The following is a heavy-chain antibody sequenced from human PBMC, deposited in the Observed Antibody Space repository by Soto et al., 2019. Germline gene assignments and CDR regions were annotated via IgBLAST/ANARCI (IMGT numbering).Heavy chain of an antibody. CDR2: INPNSGGT. D-gene: IGHD3-22*01. CDR1: GYTFTGYY. CDR3: ARDPSPYYYDSSGPYYFDS. V-gene: IGHV1-2*04. Sequence: GASVKVSCKASGYTFTGYYMHWVRQAPGQGLEWMGWINPNSGGTNYAQKFQGWVTMTRDTSISTAYMELSRLRSDDTAVYYCARDPSPYYYDSSGPYYFDSWGQGTLVTVSS. J-gene: IGHJ4*02.